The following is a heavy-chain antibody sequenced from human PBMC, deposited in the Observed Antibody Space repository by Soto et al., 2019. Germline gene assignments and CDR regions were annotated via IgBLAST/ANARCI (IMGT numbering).Heavy chain of an antibody. CDR1: GGTFSSYA. D-gene: IGHD3-22*01. Sequence: GASVKVSCKASGGTFSSYAISWVRQAPGQGLEWMGGITPIFGTANYAQKFQGRVTITADESTSTAYMELSSLRSEDTAVYYCAREGYYYDSSGYYCDYWGQGTLVTVSS. V-gene: IGHV1-69*13. CDR3: AREGYYYDSSGYYCDY. J-gene: IGHJ4*02. CDR2: ITPIFGTA.